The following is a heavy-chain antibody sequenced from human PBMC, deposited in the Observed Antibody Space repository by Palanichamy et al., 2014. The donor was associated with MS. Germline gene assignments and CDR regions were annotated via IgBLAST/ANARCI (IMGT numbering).Heavy chain of an antibody. CDR1: GFIFSDHY. Sequence: EVQLVESGGGLVQPGGSLRLSCAVSGFIFSDHYMDWVRQAPGKGLEWVGRSRNKANSYTTQFAASVRGRFTISRDESRNSLYLQMNSLKTEDTAVYYCARLVYGGDAHYYFDYWGQGTLVTVSS. V-gene: IGHV3-72*01. D-gene: IGHD4-23*01. CDR2: SRNKANSYTT. CDR3: ARLVYGGDAHYYFDY. J-gene: IGHJ4*02.